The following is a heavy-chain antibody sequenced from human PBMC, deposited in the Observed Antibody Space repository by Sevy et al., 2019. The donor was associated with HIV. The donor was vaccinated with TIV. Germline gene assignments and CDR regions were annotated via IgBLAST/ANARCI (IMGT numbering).Heavy chain of an antibody. CDR2: IKQDGSEK. CDR3: ARDISEGSSCYNC. D-gene: IGHD6-13*01. CDR1: GFTFSNYW. Sequence: GGSLRLSCAASGFTFSNYWMSWVRQAPGKGLEWVANIKQDGSEKYYVDSVKGRFTISRDNAKNSLYLQMNSLRAEDTAVYYCARDISEGSSCYNCWGQGTLVTVSS. V-gene: IGHV3-7*01. J-gene: IGHJ4*02.